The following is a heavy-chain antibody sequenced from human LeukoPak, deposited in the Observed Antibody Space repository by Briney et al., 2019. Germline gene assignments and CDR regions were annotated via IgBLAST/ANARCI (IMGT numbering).Heavy chain of an antibody. J-gene: IGHJ4*02. V-gene: IGHV4-61*01. CDR3: ARGLRNYYDSSGYYGY. CDR1: GGSVSSGSYY. D-gene: IGHD3-22*01. CDR2: IYYSGST. Sequence: TSETLSLTCTVSGGSVSSGSYYWSWIRQPPGKGLEWIGYIYYSGSTNYNPSLKSRVTISVDTSKNQFSLKLSSVTAADTAVYYCARGLRNYYDSSGYYGYWGQGTLVTVSS.